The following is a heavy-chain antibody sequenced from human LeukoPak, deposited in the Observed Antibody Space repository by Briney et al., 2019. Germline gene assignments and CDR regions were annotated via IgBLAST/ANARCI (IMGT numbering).Heavy chain of an antibody. CDR2: ISSSGSTI. CDR3: AKDIAALPYYYYYYGMDV. Sequence: PGGSLRLSCAASGFTFSDYYMRWIRQAPGKGLEWVSYISSSGSTIYYADSVKGRFTISRDNAKNTLYLQMNSLRAEDTAVYYCAKDIAALPYYYYYYGMDVWGQGTTVTVSS. J-gene: IGHJ6*02. D-gene: IGHD6-13*01. CDR1: GFTFSDYY. V-gene: IGHV3-11*01.